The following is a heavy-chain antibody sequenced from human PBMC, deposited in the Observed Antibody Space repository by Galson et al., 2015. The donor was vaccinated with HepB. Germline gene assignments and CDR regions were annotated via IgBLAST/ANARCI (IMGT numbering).Heavy chain of an antibody. J-gene: IGHJ4*02. V-gene: IGHV3-21*01. CDR2: ISSSSSYI. Sequence: SLRLSCAASGFTFSSYSMNWVRQAPGKGLEWVPSISSSSSYIYYADSVKGRFTISRDNAKNSLYLQMNSLRAEDTAVYYCARDLEYGDFRSEDFDYWGQGTLVTVSS. D-gene: IGHD4-17*01. CDR3: ARDLEYGDFRSEDFDY. CDR1: GFTFSSYS.